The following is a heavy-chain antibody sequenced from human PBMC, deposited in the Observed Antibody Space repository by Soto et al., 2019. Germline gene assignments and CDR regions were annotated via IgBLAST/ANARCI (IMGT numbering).Heavy chain of an antibody. CDR3: ARNLAIFGVVIDNWFDP. CDR1: GGSISSGGYY. J-gene: IGHJ5*02. V-gene: IGHV4-31*03. Sequence: SETLSLTCTVSGGSISSGGYYWSWIRQHPGKGLEWIGYIYYSGSTYYNPSLKSRVTISVDTSKNQFSLKLSSVTAADTAVYYCARNLAIFGVVIDNWFDPWGQGTLVTVSS. CDR2: IYYSGST. D-gene: IGHD3-3*01.